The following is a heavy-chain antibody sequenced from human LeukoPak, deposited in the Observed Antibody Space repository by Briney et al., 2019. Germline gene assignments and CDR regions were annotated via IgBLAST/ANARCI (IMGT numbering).Heavy chain of an antibody. CDR2: IYYSGST. Sequence: PSETLSLTCTVSGGSISSSSYCWGWIRQPPGKGLEWIGRIYYSGSTYYNPSLKSRVTISVDTSKNQFSLKLSSVTAADTAVYYCARLFGLELRSGGLYWFDPWGQGTLVTVSS. D-gene: IGHD1-7*01. J-gene: IGHJ5*02. CDR3: ARLFGLELRSGGLYWFDP. V-gene: IGHV4-39*07. CDR1: GGSISSSSYC.